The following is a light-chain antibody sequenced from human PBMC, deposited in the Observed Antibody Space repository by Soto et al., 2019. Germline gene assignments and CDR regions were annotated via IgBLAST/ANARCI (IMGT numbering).Light chain of an antibody. CDR1: QSVGTY. Sequence: DTVLTQSPATLSLSPGERATLSCRASQSVGTYLAWYQQKPGQAPRLLIYDASNRATGIPARFTGSGSGTDFTLTISSLEPEDFVVYYCQQRSDWPLSFGGGTKVEIK. V-gene: IGKV3-11*01. CDR3: QQRSDWPLS. J-gene: IGKJ4*01. CDR2: DAS.